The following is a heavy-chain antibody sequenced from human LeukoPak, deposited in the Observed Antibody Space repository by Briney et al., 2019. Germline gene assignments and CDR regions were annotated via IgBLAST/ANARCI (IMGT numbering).Heavy chain of an antibody. CDR1: GGSISSYY. CDR3: AKDHRWGRLYSFDY. V-gene: IGHV3-23*01. Sequence: ETLSLTCTVSGGSISSYYWSWIRQPPGKGLEWVSAISGSGDSTYYADSVKGRFTISRDNSKNTLYLQVNSLRAEDTAVYYCAKDHRWGRLYSFDYWGQGTLVTVSS. CDR2: ISGSGDST. J-gene: IGHJ4*02. D-gene: IGHD2-21*01.